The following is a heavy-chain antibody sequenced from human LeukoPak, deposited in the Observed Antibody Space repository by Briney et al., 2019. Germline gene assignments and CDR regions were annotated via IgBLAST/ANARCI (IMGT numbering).Heavy chain of an antibody. CDR3: ARAVDIVATTPFDI. D-gene: IGHD5-12*01. V-gene: IGHV3-66*01. Sequence: GGSLRLSCAVSGFTVSSNYMSWVRQAPGKGLEWVSVIYSGGTTYYADSVKGRFTISRDNSKKTLSLQMNSLRAEDTAVYYCARAVDIVATTPFDIWGQGTMVTVTS. J-gene: IGHJ3*02. CDR2: IYSGGTT. CDR1: GFTVSSNY.